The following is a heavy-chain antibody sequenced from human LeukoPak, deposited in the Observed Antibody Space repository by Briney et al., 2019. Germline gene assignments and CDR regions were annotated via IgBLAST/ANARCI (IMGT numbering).Heavy chain of an antibody. CDR1: GFTFSSYA. CDR3: ARGHVSGSFLDY. CDR2: ISNNGGST. V-gene: IGHV3-64*01. J-gene: IGHJ4*02. D-gene: IGHD1-26*01. Sequence: PGRSLRLSCAPSGFTFSSYARHWVRPPPGKGLEYVSTISNNGGSTYYANSATGRITISRDNSKNTLYLQMGSLRAEDMAVYSCARGHVSGSFLDYWGQGTLVTVSS.